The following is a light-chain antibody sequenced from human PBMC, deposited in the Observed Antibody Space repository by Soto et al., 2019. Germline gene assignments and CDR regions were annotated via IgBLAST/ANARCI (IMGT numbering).Light chain of an antibody. J-gene: IGLJ1*01. CDR2: EGS. CDR1: SSDVGRYNL. V-gene: IGLV2-23*01. CDR3: CSYAGTSTFYV. Sequence: QSALTQPASVSGSSGQSITISCTGTSSDVGRYNLVSWYQQHPGKAPKLMIYEGSKRPSGVSNRFSGSKSGNTASLTISGLQAEDESDYYCCSYAGTSTFYVFGTGTKVTVL.